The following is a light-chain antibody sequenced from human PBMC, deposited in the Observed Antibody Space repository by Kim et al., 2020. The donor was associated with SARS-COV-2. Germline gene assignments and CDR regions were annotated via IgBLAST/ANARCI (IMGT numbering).Light chain of an antibody. CDR1: SSDVGGYNY. V-gene: IGLV2-8*01. CDR2: EVS. J-gene: IGLJ1*01. CDR3: SSYAGKV. Sequence: SPGQSVTISCTGTSSDVGGYNYVSWYQQHPGKAPKLIISEVSKRPSGVPDRFSGSKSGNTASLTVSGLQAEDEADYYCSSYAGKVFGTGTKVTVL.